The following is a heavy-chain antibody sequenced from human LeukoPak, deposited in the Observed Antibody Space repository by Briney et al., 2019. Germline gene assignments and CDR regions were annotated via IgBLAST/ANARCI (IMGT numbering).Heavy chain of an antibody. V-gene: IGHV4-4*07. Sequence: PSETLSLTCTVSGGFISSYYWNWIRQPAGKGLEWIGRIYTSGSSNYNTSLKSRVTMSVDTSKNQFSLKLSSVTAADTAVYYCARGIPHARDYFDYWGQGILVTVSS. CDR1: GGFISSYY. CDR2: IYTSGSS. J-gene: IGHJ4*02. CDR3: ARGIPHARDYFDY.